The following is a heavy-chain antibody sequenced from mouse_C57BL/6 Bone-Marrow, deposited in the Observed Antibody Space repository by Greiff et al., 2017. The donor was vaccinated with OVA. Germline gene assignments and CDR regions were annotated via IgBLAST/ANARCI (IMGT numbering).Heavy chain of an antibody. CDR2: IDPEDGDT. CDR1: GFNIKDYY. V-gene: IGHV14-1*01. CDR3: TRAITTVVALHWYFDV. D-gene: IGHD1-1*01. J-gene: IGHJ1*03. Sequence: VQLQQPGAELVRPGASVKLSCTASGFNIKDYYMHWVKQRPEQGLEWIGRIDPEDGDTEYAPKFQGKATMTADTSSNTAYLQLSSLTSEDTAVYYCTRAITTVVALHWYFDVWGTGTTVTVSS.